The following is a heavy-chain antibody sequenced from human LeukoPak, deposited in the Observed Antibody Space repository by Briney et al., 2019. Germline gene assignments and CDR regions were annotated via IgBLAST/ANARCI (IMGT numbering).Heavy chain of an antibody. CDR1: GFTFSSYA. V-gene: IGHV3-30*04. CDR2: ISYDGSNK. D-gene: IGHD3-10*01. CDR3: ARDDYGSGSYDLDY. J-gene: IGHJ4*02. Sequence: GRSLRLSCAASGFTFSSYAMHWVRQAPSKGLEWVAVISYDGSNKYYADSVKGRFTISRDNSKNTLYLQMNSLRAEDTAVYYCARDDYGSGSYDLDYWGQGTLVTVSS.